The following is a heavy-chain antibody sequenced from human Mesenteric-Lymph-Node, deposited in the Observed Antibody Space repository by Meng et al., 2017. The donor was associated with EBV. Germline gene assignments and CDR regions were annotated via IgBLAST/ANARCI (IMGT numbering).Heavy chain of an antibody. CDR2: ISSSSSGI. CDR3: ARGGATY. J-gene: IGHJ1*01. CDR1: GFAFSSSS. D-gene: IGHD5-12*01. Sequence: QLLGSGGGLVKPGWSLRLSCAASGFAFSSSSMMLVRQAPGKGLVWVSSISSSSSGIYYADSVRGRFTISRDNADNSLYLQMTSLKAEDTAVYYCARGGATYWGQGTLVTVSS. V-gene: IGHV3-21*01.